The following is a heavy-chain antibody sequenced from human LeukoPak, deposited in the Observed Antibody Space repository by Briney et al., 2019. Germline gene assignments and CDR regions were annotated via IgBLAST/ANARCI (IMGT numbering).Heavy chain of an antibody. J-gene: IGHJ6*03. Sequence: PSETLSLTCTVSGGSISSSNFYWGWIRQPPGKGLEWIGSIYHSGSTYYNPSLKSRVTISVDTPKNQFSLKLTSVTAADTAVYYCARDETYSSDWQSNHYYYYMDVWGKGTTVTVSS. D-gene: IGHD6-19*01. V-gene: IGHV4-39*07. CDR1: GGSISSSNFY. CDR2: IYHSGST. CDR3: ARDETYSSDWQSNHYYYYMDV.